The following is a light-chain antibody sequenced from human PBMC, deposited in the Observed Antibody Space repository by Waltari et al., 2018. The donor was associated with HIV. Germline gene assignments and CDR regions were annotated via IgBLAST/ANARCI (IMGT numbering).Light chain of an antibody. CDR1: TSTLAPNLD. Sequence: QAALTQPPSVSGAPGQRLAIACTGTTSTLAPNLDANWYPSVPGTAPPLLLYGSTKRPAGVSDRFSGSRSDTSASLAITGLRADDEATYYCQTFDRTLSSYVFGPGTTVSVL. CDR2: GST. V-gene: IGLV1-40*01. CDR3: QTFDRTLSSYV. J-gene: IGLJ1*01.